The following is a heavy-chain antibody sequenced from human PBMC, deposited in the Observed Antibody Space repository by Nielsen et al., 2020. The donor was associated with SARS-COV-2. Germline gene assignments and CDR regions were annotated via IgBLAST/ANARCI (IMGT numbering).Heavy chain of an antibody. Sequence: GESLKISCAASRFTFDDYGMSWVRQLPGKGLEWVSGVTRNGLNTDYADSVKGRFTISRDNSKNTLYLQMNSLRAEDTAVYYCARGPLSIASWGQGSLVTVSS. CDR2: VTRNGLNT. CDR3: ARGPLSIAS. V-gene: IGHV3-20*04. CDR1: RFTFDDYG. J-gene: IGHJ5*01.